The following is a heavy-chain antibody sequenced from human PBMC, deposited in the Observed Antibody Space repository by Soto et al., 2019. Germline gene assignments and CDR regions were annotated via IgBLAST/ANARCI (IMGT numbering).Heavy chain of an antibody. V-gene: IGHV4-34*01. CDR1: DGSFSGYY. J-gene: IGHJ6*02. CDR2: INHSGST. Sequence: PSETLSLTCAVYDGSFSGYYWSWIRQPPGKGLEWIGEINHSGSTNYNPSLKSRVTISVDTSKNQFSLKLSSVTAADTAVYYCARGGYSYGYYYYYGMDVWGQGTTVTVSS. D-gene: IGHD5-18*01. CDR3: ARGGYSYGYYYYYGMDV.